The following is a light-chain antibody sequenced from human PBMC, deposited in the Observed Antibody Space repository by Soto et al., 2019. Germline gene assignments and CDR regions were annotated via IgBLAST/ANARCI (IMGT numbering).Light chain of an antibody. CDR1: QSVSSN. CDR2: GAS. Sequence: EIVMTQSPATLSVSPGERATLSCRASQSVSSNLAWYQQKPGQAPRLLIYGASSRPTGIPARFSGSGSWTDFTLTISSLQSEDFALYYCQQYNNWPPLSFGGGTKVEIK. J-gene: IGKJ4*01. CDR3: QQYNNWPPLS. V-gene: IGKV3-15*01.